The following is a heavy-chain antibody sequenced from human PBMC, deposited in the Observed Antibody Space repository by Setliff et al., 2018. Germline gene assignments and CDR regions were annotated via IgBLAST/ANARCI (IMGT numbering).Heavy chain of an antibody. D-gene: IGHD3-10*01. Sequence: GGSLRLSCAASGFTFSNYALNWVRQAAGKGLERVSVISDGSSTSYADSVKGRFTISRDNAKNSLYLQMNSLRAEDTAVYYCAKNGFGVVALGVNNWFDPWGQGTLVTVSS. CDR1: GFTFSNYA. V-gene: IGHV3-23*01. CDR2: ISDGSST. CDR3: AKNGFGVVALGVNNWFDP. J-gene: IGHJ5*02.